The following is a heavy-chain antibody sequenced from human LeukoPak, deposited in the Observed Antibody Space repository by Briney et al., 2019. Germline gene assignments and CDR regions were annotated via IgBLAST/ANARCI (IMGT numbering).Heavy chain of an antibody. V-gene: IGHV1-2*02. CDR3: AREKVEGANWFDP. CDR2: INSNSGGT. D-gene: IGHD2-15*01. Sequence: ASVKVSCKASGHTFTGYYMHWVRQAPGQGLEWMGWINSNSGGTNYAQKFQGRVTMTRDTSISTVYMELSRLRSDDTAVYYCAREKVEGANWFDPWGLGTLVTVFS. J-gene: IGHJ5*02. CDR1: GHTFTGYY.